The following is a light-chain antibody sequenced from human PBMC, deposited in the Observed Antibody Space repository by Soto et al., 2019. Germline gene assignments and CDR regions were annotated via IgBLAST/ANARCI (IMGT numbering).Light chain of an antibody. CDR1: QSVSSN. CDR2: GAS. V-gene: IGKV3-15*01. J-gene: IGKJ1*01. Sequence: EIVVTQSPATLSVFPGERATLSCRASQSVSSNLAWYQQKPGQAPRLLIYGASTRATDIPARFSGSGSGTEFTLTISSLQSEDFAVYYCQHCHNWLWTFGQGTKVEIK. CDR3: QHCHNWLWT.